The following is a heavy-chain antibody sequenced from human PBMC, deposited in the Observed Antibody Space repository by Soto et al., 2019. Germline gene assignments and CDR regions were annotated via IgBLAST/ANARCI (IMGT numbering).Heavy chain of an antibody. D-gene: IGHD3-16*01. Sequence: QVRLVQSGAEVKKPGSSVKLSCKVSGGNSNSYSIAWVRQAPGQGLHWLGTIVPLSGTPNHAHKFQGRVTITADTYTNTAYLELSSLRYEDTAIYYCARDWRQMSRGGVFDYWGQGSRVTSSS. CDR1: GGNSNSYS. J-gene: IGHJ4*02. V-gene: IGHV1-69*06. CDR3: ARDWRQMSRGGVFDY. CDR2: IVPLSGTP.